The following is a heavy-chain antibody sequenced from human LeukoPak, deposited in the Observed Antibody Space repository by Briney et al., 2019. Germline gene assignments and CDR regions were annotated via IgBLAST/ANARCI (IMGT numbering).Heavy chain of an antibody. CDR2: SRNKANRYTT. V-gene: IGHV3-72*01. J-gene: IGHJ4*02. D-gene: IGHD3-22*01. Sequence: GGSLRLSCAASGFTISDHYMGWVRQAPGKGLEWVGRSRNKANRYTTEYAASVKGRFTISRDDSNNSLYLQMSSLKTDDTAVYYCARAGDYYSTGDCWGQGTLVTVSS. CDR3: ARAGDYYSTGDC. CDR1: GFTISDHY.